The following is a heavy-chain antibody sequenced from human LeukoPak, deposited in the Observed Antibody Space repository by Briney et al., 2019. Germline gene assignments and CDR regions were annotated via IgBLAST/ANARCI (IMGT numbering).Heavy chain of an antibody. CDR3: ARVDRNAFDI. J-gene: IGHJ3*02. CDR1: GYSFTSYW. V-gene: IGHV5-51*01. CDR2: IYPGDSDT. Sequence: GESLQISCQGSGYSFTSYWIAWVRQMPGKGLEWMGIIYPGDSDTRYSPSFQGQVTISADKSISTAYLQWSNLKASDTAMYYCARVDRNAFDIWGQGTMVTVSS.